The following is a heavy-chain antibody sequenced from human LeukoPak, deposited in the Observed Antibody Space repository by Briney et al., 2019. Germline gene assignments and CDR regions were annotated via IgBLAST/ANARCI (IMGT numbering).Heavy chain of an antibody. J-gene: IGHJ4*02. V-gene: IGHV3-74*01. D-gene: IGHD5-18*01. CDR2: INSDGSST. CDR1: GFTFSSYW. CDR3: AKVDTAMVDY. Sequence: GGSLRLPCAASGFTFSSYWMHWVRQAPGKGLVWVSRINSDGSSTSYADSVKGRFTISRDNSKNTLYLQMNSLRAEDTAVYYCAKVDTAMVDYWGQGTLVTVSS.